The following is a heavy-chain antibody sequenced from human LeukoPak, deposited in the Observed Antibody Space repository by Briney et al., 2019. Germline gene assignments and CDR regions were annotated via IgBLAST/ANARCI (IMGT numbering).Heavy chain of an antibody. Sequence: PSETLSLTCTVSGGSISSYYWSWIRQPPGKGLEWIGYIYYSGSTNYNPSLKSRVTISVDTSKNQSSLKLSSVTAADTAVYYCARDLGSMVRGYFGIDYWGQGTLVTVSS. CDR2: IYYSGST. CDR3: ARDLGSMVRGYFGIDY. V-gene: IGHV4-59*01. J-gene: IGHJ4*02. CDR1: GGSISSYY. D-gene: IGHD3-10*01.